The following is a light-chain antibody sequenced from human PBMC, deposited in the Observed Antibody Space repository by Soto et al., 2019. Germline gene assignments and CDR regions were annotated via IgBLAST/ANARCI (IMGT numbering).Light chain of an antibody. CDR2: STS. CDR1: QSVSSSS. Sequence: EIVLTQSPGTLSLSPGEIATLSCRASQSVSSSSLAWNQQKPGQAPRLLIYSTSSRATGIPDRFSGSGSGTDFTLTISRLEPEDFAVYYCQQYGSSSITFGQGTRLEIK. J-gene: IGKJ5*01. V-gene: IGKV3-20*01. CDR3: QQYGSSSIT.